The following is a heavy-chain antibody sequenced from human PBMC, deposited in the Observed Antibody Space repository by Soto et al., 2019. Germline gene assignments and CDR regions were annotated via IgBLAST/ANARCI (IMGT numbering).Heavy chain of an antibody. CDR2: IYYSGST. Sequence: QVQLQESGPGLVKPSQTLSLTCTVSGGSISSGGYYWSWIRQHPGKGLEWIGYIYYSGSTYYNPSLKSRVTISVDTSKNQFSLKLSSVTAADTAVYYCARGRGNYGDYVSYYYYYMDVWGKGTTVTVSS. V-gene: IGHV4-31*03. CDR3: ARGRGNYGDYVSYYYYYMDV. D-gene: IGHD4-17*01. J-gene: IGHJ6*03. CDR1: GGSISSGGYY.